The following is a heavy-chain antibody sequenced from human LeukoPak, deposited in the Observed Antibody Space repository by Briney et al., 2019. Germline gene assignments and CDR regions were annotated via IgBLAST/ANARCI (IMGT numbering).Heavy chain of an antibody. CDR1: GFTFSSQG. Sequence: GGSLRLSCAASGFTFSSQGMHWVRQAPGKGLEWVSAISGSGGSTYYADSVKGRFTISRDNSKNTLYLQMNSLRAEDTAVYYCAKDRVLLRYPSFDYWGQGTLVTVSS. CDR3: AKDRVLLRYPSFDY. CDR2: ISGSGGST. D-gene: IGHD3-10*01. V-gene: IGHV3-23*01. J-gene: IGHJ4*02.